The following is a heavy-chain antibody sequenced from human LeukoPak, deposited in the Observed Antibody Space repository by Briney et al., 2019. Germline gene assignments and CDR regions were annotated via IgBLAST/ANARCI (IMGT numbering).Heavy chain of an antibody. J-gene: IGHJ4*02. CDR1: GFTFSSYA. CDR3: ANTYNNYYDSSGHDY. V-gene: IGHV3-23*01. CDR2: ISGSGGST. Sequence: GGSLRLSCAASGFTFSSYAMRWVSQAPGKGMEWVSAISGSGGSTYYADPVKGRFTISRDNSKNTLYLQMNSLRAEDTAVYYCANTYNNYYDSSGHDYWGQGTLVTVSS. D-gene: IGHD3-22*01.